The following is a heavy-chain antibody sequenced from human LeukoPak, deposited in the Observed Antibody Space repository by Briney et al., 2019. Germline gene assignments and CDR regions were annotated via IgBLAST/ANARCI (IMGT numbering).Heavy chain of an antibody. J-gene: IGHJ4*02. V-gene: IGHV3-30*04. D-gene: IGHD6-13*01. CDR1: GFIFRSYA. CDR2: ISYDGSNK. Sequence: GRSLRLSCAASGFIFRSYAMHWVRQAPGKGLEWVAVISYDGSNKDYADSVKGRFTISRDNSKNTLYLQMNSLRAEDTAVYYCAKVERKYSSSCPGSLFDYWGQGTLVTVSS. CDR3: AKVERKYSSSCPGSLFDY.